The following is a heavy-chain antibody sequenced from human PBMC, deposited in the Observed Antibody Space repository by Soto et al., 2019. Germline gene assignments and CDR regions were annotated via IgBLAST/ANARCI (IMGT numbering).Heavy chain of an antibody. CDR1: GYTFTCYD. CDR3: ARVQSSGPRD. J-gene: IGHJ4*02. D-gene: IGHD6-19*01. CDR2: MNPNSGTT. V-gene: IGHV1-8*01. Sequence: QVQLVQSGAEVKKPGASVKVCCKASGYTFTCYDINWVRPATGQGLEGMGWMNPNSGTTGYAQKFQGRVTMTRNTCISTAEMELSSLRSEDTGVYYCARVQSSGPRDWGQGTLVPVSS.